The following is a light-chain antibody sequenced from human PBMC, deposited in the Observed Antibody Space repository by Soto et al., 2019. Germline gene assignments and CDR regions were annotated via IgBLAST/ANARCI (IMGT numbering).Light chain of an antibody. CDR3: QTWVGTDNVV. CDR1: SGHSSYA. Sequence: QSVLTQSPSASASLGASVKVTCTLSSGHSSYAIAWHQQQPEKGPRYLMKLNSDGSHSKGDGIPDRFSGSSSGAERYLTISSLQSGDEAVYYCQTWVGTDNVVFGGGTKLTVL. CDR2: LNSDGSH. J-gene: IGLJ2*01. V-gene: IGLV4-69*01.